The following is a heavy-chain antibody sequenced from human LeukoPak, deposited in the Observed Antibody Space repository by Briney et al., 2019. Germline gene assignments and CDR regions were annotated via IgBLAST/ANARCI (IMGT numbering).Heavy chain of an antibody. Sequence: ASVKVSCKASGGTFSSYAISWVRQAPGQGLEWMGRIIPILGIANYAQKFQGRVTITADKSTGTAYMELSSLRSEDTAVYYCARTVRGVIIGDDYWGQGTLVTVSS. V-gene: IGHV1-69*04. CDR2: IIPILGIA. D-gene: IGHD3-10*01. CDR3: ARTVRGVIIGDDY. J-gene: IGHJ4*02. CDR1: GGTFSSYA.